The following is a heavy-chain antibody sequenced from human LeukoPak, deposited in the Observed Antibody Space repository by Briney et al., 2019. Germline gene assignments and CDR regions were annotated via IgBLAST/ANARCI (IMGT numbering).Heavy chain of an antibody. V-gene: IGHV3-33*01. CDR2: IWYDGSNK. J-gene: IGHJ4*02. Sequence: QAGRSLRLSCAASGFTFSSYGMHWVRQAPGKGLEWVAVIWYDGSNKYYADSVKGRFTISRDNSKNTLYLQMNSLRAEDTAVYYCARDQDRLWFHFDYWGQGTLVTVSS. CDR1: GFTFSSYG. CDR3: ARDQDRLWFHFDY. D-gene: IGHD3-10*01.